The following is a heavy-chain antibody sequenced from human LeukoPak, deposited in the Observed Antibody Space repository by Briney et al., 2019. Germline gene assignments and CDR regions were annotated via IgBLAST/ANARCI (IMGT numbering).Heavy chain of an antibody. CDR1: GVSVRSGSYY. V-gene: IGHV4-61*02. J-gene: IGHJ4*02. CDR2: IYSSGNT. Sequence: SETLSLTCSVSGVSVRSGSYYWSWIRQPAGEGLQWIGRIYSSGNTYYDPSLNSRVTISVDSSKNQFSLRLSSVTAADTAVYYCARAADYYDGSGYFFDSWGQGTLVTVSS. CDR3: ARAADYYDGSGYFFDS. D-gene: IGHD3-22*01.